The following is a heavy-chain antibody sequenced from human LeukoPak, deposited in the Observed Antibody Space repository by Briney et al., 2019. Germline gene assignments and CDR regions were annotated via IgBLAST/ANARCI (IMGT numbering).Heavy chain of an antibody. V-gene: IGHV3-30*03. Sequence: GGSLRLSCAASGFTFNSYGMHWVRQTPGKGLEWVAVISYDGGNKYYADSVKGRFTISRDNSKNTLYLQMNSLRAEDTAVYYCASGASSAWYYFDYWGRGTLVTVSS. J-gene: IGHJ4*02. CDR3: ASGASSAWYYFDY. D-gene: IGHD6-19*01. CDR1: GFTFNSYG. CDR2: ISYDGGNK.